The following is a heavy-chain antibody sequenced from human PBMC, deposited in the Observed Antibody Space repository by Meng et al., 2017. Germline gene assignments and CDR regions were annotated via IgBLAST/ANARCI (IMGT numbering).Heavy chain of an antibody. CDR1: GFTFSSYS. D-gene: IGHD5-18*01. J-gene: IGHJ4*02. CDR2: ISSSSSYI. V-gene: IGHV3-21*01. Sequence: GQVVESGGGLVKPWGSLRLSWAASGFTFSSYSMNWVRQAPGKGLEWVSSISSSSSYIYYADSVKGRFTISRDNAKNSLYLQMNSLRAEDTAVYYCARDPDTATPDYFDYWGQGTLVTVSS. CDR3: ARDPDTATPDYFDY.